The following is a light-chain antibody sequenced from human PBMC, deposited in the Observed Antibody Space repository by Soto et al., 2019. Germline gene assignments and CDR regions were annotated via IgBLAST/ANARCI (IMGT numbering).Light chain of an antibody. CDR3: QSYDSSLSGSKL. V-gene: IGLV1-40*01. J-gene: IGLJ2*01. CDR1: RSNIGGNP. CDR2: GNS. Sequence: QSALTQPPSASGTPGQRVTITCSGSRSNIGGNPVNWYQQLPGAAPKLLIYGNSNRPSGVPDRFSGSKSGASASLAITGLQTEDEADYYCQSYDSSLSGSKLFGGGTKLTVL.